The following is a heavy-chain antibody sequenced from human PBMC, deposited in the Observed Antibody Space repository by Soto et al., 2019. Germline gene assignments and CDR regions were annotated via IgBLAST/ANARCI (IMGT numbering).Heavy chain of an antibody. CDR3: AHEAGIDGAAGVDYGMDV. CDR2: IYWDDDK. V-gene: IGHV2-5*02. D-gene: IGHD4-17*01. CDR1: GFSLSTSGVG. J-gene: IGHJ6*02. Sequence: QITLKESGPTLVKPTQTLTLTCTFSGFSLSTSGVGVGWIRQPPGKALEWLALIYWDDDKRYSPSLKGRVTITKATSKIQVVLTRTNMDHLDTATYYCAHEAGIDGAAGVDYGMDVWGQGTTVTVSS.